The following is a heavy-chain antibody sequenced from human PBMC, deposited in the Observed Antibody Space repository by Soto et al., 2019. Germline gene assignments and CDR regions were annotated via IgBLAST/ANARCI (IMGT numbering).Heavy chain of an antibody. CDR3: ARGVGSDRLDYYYGMDV. Sequence: GASVKVSCKASGYTFTSYDINWVRQATGQGLEWMGWMNPNSGNTGYAQKFQGRVTMTRNTSISTAYMELSNLRSEDTAVYYCARGVGSDRLDYYYGMDVWGQGTTVTVSS. CDR2: MNPNSGNT. J-gene: IGHJ6*02. D-gene: IGHD3-10*01. CDR1: GYTFTSYD. V-gene: IGHV1-8*01.